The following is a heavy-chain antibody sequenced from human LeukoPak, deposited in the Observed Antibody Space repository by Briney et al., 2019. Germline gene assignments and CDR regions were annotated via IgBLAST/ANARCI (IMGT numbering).Heavy chain of an antibody. J-gene: IGHJ4*02. D-gene: IGHD5-12*01. Sequence: GGSLRLSCAVSGFTFSSYRMSWVRQAPGMGLEWVSYISSSSSITYYADSVKGRFTISRDNAKNSLFLQMDSLRDEDTAVYYCARSGYSGYEFDHWGQGTRVTVSS. CDR1: GFTFSSYR. V-gene: IGHV3-48*02. CDR3: ARSGYSGYEFDH. CDR2: ISSSSSIT.